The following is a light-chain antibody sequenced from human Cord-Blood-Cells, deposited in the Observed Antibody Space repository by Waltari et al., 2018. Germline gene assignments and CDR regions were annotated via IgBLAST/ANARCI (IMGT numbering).Light chain of an antibody. V-gene: IGKV1-39*01. CDR2: AAS. Sequence: DIQMTKSLSSLSASVGDRVTITCRASQSISRYLNWYQEKPGKAPKRLIYAASSLQSGVPSRVSGGGSGTDFTLAISSLQPEDFAAYYCQQSYSTPYAFGQGNRLDIK. CDR1: QSISRY. CDR3: QQSYSTPYA. J-gene: IGKJ2*01.